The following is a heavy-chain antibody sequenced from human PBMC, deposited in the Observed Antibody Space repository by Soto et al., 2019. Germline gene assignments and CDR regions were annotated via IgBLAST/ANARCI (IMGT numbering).Heavy chain of an antibody. CDR3: AIYKAGAGGNGF. J-gene: IGHJ4*02. V-gene: IGHV4-61*01. Sequence: QVHLQESRPGLIKPSETLSLTCSVSGASVTSDSYHWTWIRQPPGKGLEWIGQTGSTNYNPSLKSRITISVDTSKKQFSLNLDSVTAADTAIYYCAIYKAGAGGNGFWGQGTLVIVSS. CDR1: GASVTSDSYH. CDR2: QTGST. D-gene: IGHD6-19*01.